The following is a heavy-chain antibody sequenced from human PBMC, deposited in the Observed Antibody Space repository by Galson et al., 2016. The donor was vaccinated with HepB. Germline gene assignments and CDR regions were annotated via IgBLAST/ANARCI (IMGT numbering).Heavy chain of an antibody. J-gene: IGHJ5*01. CDR3: ARDNCINAICYTGWFDS. CDR2: ISYNI. D-gene: IGHD2-8*01. V-gene: IGHV3-21*01. Sequence: SLRLSCAASGFTFSTYNMNWVRQAPGKGLEWVSSISYNIYYADSVRGRFTISRDNAKNSLFLQMYSLRVEDTAVYYCARDNCINAICYTGWFDSWGQGTLVTVST. CDR1: GFTFSTYN.